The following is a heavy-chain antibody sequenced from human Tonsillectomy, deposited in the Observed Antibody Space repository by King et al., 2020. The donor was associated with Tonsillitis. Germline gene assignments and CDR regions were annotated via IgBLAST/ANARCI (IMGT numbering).Heavy chain of an antibody. CDR3: ARYIIVYNWFDT. J-gene: IGHJ5*02. CDR1: GFTFSDFY. CDR2: ISTSSSYT. Sequence: VQLVESGGGLVKAGGSLRLSCAASGFTFSDFYMSWIRQAPGKGLEWVSYISTSSSYTNYADSVKGRFTISRDNAKNSLYLQMNSLRADDTAVYYCARYIIVYNWFDTWGQGTLVTASS. V-gene: IGHV3-11*06. D-gene: IGHD3-16*02.